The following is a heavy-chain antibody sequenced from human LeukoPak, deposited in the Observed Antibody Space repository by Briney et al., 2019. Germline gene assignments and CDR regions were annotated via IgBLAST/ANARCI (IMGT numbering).Heavy chain of an antibody. Sequence: SETLSITCIVSGVSVSSGGHYWGWIRQPPGKGLEWIGSIYYSGSTYYNPSLNNRVTIFIDMSKNQFSLRLNSVTATDTAVYYCARLVCGGGSCPAEFDYWGQGTLVTVSS. CDR1: GVSVSSGGHY. CDR3: ARLVCGGGSCPAEFDY. D-gene: IGHD2-15*01. CDR2: IYYSGST. J-gene: IGHJ4*02. V-gene: IGHV4-39*01.